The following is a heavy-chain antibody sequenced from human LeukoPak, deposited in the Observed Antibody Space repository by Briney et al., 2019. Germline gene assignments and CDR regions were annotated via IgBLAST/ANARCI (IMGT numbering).Heavy chain of an antibody. J-gene: IGHJ3*02. Sequence: PSETLSLTCTVSGGSINSYYWSWIRQPPGKGLEWIGYIYYSGSTNYNPSLKSRVTISVDTSKNQFSLKLSSVTAADTAVYYCARDYDSSGWPDAFDIWGQGTMVTVSS. D-gene: IGHD6-19*01. CDR2: IYYSGST. CDR1: GGSINSYY. V-gene: IGHV4-59*01. CDR3: ARDYDSSGWPDAFDI.